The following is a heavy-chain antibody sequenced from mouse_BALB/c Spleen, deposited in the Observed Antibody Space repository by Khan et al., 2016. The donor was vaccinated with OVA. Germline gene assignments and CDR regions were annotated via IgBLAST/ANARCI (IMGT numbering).Heavy chain of an antibody. CDR1: GFSLTSYG. J-gene: IGHJ2*01. CDR3: ARLEDI. D-gene: IGHD1-3*01. Sequence: QVQLKESGPGLVAPSQSLSITCTVSGFSLTSYGVHWVRQPPGKGLEWLGVIRAGGSTNYNSGLMSRLSIRQDNSKSPDFLKMNKLDTDDTAMYYCARLEDIWGQGTTLTVSS. V-gene: IGHV2-9*02. CDR2: IRAGGST.